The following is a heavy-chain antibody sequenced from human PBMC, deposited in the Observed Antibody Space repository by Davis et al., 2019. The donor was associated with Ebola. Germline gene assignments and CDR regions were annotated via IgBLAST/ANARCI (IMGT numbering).Heavy chain of an antibody. CDR2: MNPNSGNT. CDR1: GYTLTSYD. CDR3: AVDSSSSFYYYGMDV. V-gene: IGHV1-8*01. D-gene: IGHD6-6*01. J-gene: IGHJ6*02. Sequence: ASVKVSCKASGYTLTSYDINWVRQAPGQGLEWMGWMNPNSGNTGYAQKFQGRVTMTRNTSISTAYMELSSLRSEDTAVYYCAVDSSSSFYYYGMDVWGQGTTVTVSS.